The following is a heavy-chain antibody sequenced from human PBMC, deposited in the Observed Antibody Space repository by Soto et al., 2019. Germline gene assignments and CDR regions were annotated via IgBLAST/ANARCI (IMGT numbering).Heavy chain of an antibody. CDR2: IVPIYRTA. Sequence: PSVKVSCKASGGTFSSYRINWVRQAPGQGLEWVGGIVPIYRTADYAQKFQGRVTITADESARTAYMELRSLESQDTAVYYCARDSGAKLSSSWGQRTLVTVSS. CDR3: ARDSGAKLSSS. CDR1: GGTFSSYR. V-gene: IGHV1-69*13. D-gene: IGHD6-13*01. J-gene: IGHJ4*02.